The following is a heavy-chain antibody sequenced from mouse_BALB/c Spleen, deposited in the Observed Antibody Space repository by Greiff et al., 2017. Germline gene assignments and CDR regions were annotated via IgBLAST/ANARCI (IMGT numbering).Heavy chain of an antibody. D-gene: IGHD2-2*01. J-gene: IGHJ3*01. CDR3: VYGYWFAY. V-gene: IGHV1-81*01. CDR2: IYPGSGST. CDR1: GYTFTDYV. Sequence: VQLQQSGTVLARPGASVKMSCKASGYTFTDYVISWVKQRTGQGLEWIGEIYPGSGSTYYNEKFKGKATLTADKSSNTAYMQLSSLTSEDSAVYFCVYGYWFAYWGQGTLVTVSA.